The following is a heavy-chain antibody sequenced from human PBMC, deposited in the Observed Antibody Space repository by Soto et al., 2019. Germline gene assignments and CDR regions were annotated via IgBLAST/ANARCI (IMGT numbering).Heavy chain of an antibody. V-gene: IGHV6-1*01. D-gene: IGHD6-19*01. J-gene: IGHJ5*02. Sequence: KQSQTLSLTCAISGDSVSSNSAAWNWIRQSPSRGLEWLGRTYYRSKWYNDYAVSVKSRITINPDTSKNQFSLQLNSVTPEDTAVYYCASGGIAVAGSTTNWFDPWGQGTLVTVSS. CDR2: TYYRSKWYN. CDR3: ASGGIAVAGSTTNWFDP. CDR1: GDSVSSNSAA.